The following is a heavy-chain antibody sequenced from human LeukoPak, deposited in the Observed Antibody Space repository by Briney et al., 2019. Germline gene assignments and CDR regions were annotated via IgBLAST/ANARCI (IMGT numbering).Heavy chain of an antibody. J-gene: IGHJ6*02. Sequence: AASVTVSCKASGYTFTGYYMHWVRQAPGQGLEWMGWINHNRCGTNYAQKFQRRVTMTRDTSISTAYMELSRLRSDHTAGYYCASERSSIAAAGSYYYDGMDVWGQGTTVTVSS. CDR1: GYTFTGYY. CDR3: ASERSSIAAAGSYYYDGMDV. V-gene: IGHV1-2*02. D-gene: IGHD6-13*01. CDR2: INHNRCGT.